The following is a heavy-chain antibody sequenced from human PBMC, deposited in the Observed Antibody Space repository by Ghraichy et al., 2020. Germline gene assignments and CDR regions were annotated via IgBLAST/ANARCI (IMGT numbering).Heavy chain of an antibody. V-gene: IGHV3-74*01. CDR3: VKDLVGGGFGAYGMDV. D-gene: IGHD2-21*01. CDR2: INSDGGST. Sequence: GGSLRFSCAASGFTFSSYWMHWVRQAPGKGLVWVSRINSDGGSTTYADSVKGRFTISKDNAKNTLYLQMNSLRAEDTAVYYCVKDLVGGGFGAYGMDVWGQGTTVTVSS. CDR1: GFTFSSYW. J-gene: IGHJ6*01.